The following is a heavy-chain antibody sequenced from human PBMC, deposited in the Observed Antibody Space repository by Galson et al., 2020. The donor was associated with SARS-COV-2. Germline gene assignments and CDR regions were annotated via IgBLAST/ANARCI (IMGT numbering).Heavy chain of an antibody. Sequence: GGSLRLSCAASGFTFSSYSMNWVRQAPGKGLEWISYISSSSSPIYYADSVKGRFTISRDNAKNSLYLQMHSLRDEDTAVYYCARATVDYWGQGTLVTVSS. D-gene: IGHD2-21*02. V-gene: IGHV3-48*02. J-gene: IGHJ4*02. CDR1: GFTFSSYS. CDR3: ARATVDY. CDR2: ISSSSSPI.